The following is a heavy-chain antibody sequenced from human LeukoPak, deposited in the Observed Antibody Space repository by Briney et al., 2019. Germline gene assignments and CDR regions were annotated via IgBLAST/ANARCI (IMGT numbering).Heavy chain of an antibody. D-gene: IGHD3-22*01. CDR3: ARDVPPSYYYDSSGYSDY. J-gene: IGHJ4*02. CDR1: GGSLSSYY. V-gene: IGHV4-4*07. Sequence: SETLSLTCTVSGGSLSSYYWSWIRQPAGKGLEWIGRIYTSGSTNYNPSLKSRVTISVDTSKNQFSLKLSSVTAADTAVYYCARDVPPSYYYDSSGYSDYWGQGTLVTVSS. CDR2: IYTSGST.